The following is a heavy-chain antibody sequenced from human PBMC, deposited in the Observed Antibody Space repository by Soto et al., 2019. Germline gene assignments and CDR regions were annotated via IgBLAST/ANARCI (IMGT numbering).Heavy chain of an antibody. CDR1: GGTFSSYA. CDR2: IIPIFGTA. J-gene: IGHJ6*02. Sequence: GASVKVSCKASGGTFSSYAISWVRQAPGQGLEWMGGIIPIFGTANYAQKFQGRVTITADESTSTAYMELSSLRSEDTAVYYCARGVDCTNGVCYAYYYYGMDVWGQGTTVTVSS. V-gene: IGHV1-69*13. CDR3: ARGVDCTNGVCYAYYYYGMDV. D-gene: IGHD2-8*01.